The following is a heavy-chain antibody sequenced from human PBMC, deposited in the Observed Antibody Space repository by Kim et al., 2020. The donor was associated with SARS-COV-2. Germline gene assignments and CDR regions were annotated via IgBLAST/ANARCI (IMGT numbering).Heavy chain of an antibody. J-gene: IGHJ1*01. V-gene: IGHV1-24*01. CDR3: ATPGPSITMVRGEKKYFQH. Sequence: ASVKVSCKVSGYTLTELSMHWVRQAPGKGLEWMGGFDPEDGETIYAQKFQGRVTMTEDTSTDTAYMELSSLRSEDTAVYYCATPGPSITMVRGEKKYFQHWGQGTLVTVSS. CDR2: FDPEDGET. CDR1: GYTLTELS. D-gene: IGHD3-10*01.